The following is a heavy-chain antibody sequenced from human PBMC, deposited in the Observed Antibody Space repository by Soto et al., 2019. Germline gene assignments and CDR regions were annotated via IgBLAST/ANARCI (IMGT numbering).Heavy chain of an antibody. J-gene: IGHJ5*02. Sequence: PGGSLRLSCAASGFTFSDYYMSWIRQAPGKGLEWISHISDSATTMYYADSVKGRFTISRDNARKSLFLHMNSLRAEDTAVYCCARDTAFISSGLFNPWGQGTLVTVSS. V-gene: IGHV3-11*01. D-gene: IGHD3-22*01. CDR1: GFTFSDYY. CDR2: ISDSATTM. CDR3: ARDTAFISSGLFNP.